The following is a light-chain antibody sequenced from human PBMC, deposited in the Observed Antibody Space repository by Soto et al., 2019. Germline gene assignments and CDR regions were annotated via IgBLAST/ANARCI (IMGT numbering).Light chain of an antibody. CDR3: QQYNNWPPIT. J-gene: IGKJ5*01. CDR1: QSVSSN. CDR2: GAS. Sequence: EIVMTQSPATLSVSPGARATLSCRASQSVSSNLAWYQQKPGQAPRLLIYGASTRATGIPARFSGSGSGTEFTLTISSLQSEDFEVYSCQQYNNWPPITFGQGKRLQI. V-gene: IGKV3-15*01.